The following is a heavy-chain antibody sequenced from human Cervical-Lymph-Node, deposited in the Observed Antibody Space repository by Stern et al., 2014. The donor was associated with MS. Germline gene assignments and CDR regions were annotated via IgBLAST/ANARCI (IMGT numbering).Heavy chain of an antibody. D-gene: IGHD6-19*01. CDR1: GDSFTTYA. CDR2: ISACGDT. J-gene: IGHJ4*02. CDR3: ASAGGWYEPDY. V-gene: IGHV1-3*01. Sequence: VQLVQSGAEVKKPGASVKVSCKTSGDSFTTYAMHWVRQAPGQRLEWLGWISACGDTKYSQKFQDRVPITRDTSASTAYMEVSSLKSEDTAIYYCASAGGWYEPDYWGQGTLVTVSS.